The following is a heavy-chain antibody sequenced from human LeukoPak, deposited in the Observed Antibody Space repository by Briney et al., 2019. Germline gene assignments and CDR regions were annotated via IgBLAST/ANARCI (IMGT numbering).Heavy chain of an antibody. CDR1: GYTFTTNG. D-gene: IGHD3-9*01. Sequence: ASVKVSCKASGYTFTTNGISWVRQAPGQGLEWMGWIRGDNGNTNYAQKFQGRVTMTTETSTSTAYMELGSLGSDETAVYYCARVDLLTGYYFFDYWGQGTLVTVSS. J-gene: IGHJ4*02. CDR3: ARVDLLTGYYFFDY. V-gene: IGHV1-18*01. CDR2: IRGDNGNT.